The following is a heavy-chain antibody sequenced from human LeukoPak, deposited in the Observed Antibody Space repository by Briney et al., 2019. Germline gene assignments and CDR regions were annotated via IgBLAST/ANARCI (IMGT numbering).Heavy chain of an antibody. D-gene: IGHD5-12*01. Sequence: ASVNVSCKASDYTFSSYGISWVRQAPGQGLEWMGWISGYNGNTEYAQKLQGRVTMTTDTSTSTAYMELRSLRSDDTAVYYCARRYSGYDEGLDYWGQGTLVTVSS. CDR1: DYTFSSYG. CDR2: ISGYNGNT. J-gene: IGHJ4*02. V-gene: IGHV1-18*01. CDR3: ARRYSGYDEGLDY.